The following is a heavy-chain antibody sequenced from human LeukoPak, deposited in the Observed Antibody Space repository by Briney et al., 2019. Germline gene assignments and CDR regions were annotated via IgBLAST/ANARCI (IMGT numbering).Heavy chain of an antibody. Sequence: VKVSCKASGGTFSSYAISWVRQAPGQGLEWMGGIIPIFGTANYAQKFQGRVTITTDESTSTAYMELSSLRSEDTAVYYCARDSDPETGRYAFDIWGQGTMVTVSS. CDR1: GGTFSSYA. CDR2: IIPIFGTA. D-gene: IGHD3-9*01. J-gene: IGHJ3*02. V-gene: IGHV1-69*05. CDR3: ARDSDPETGRYAFDI.